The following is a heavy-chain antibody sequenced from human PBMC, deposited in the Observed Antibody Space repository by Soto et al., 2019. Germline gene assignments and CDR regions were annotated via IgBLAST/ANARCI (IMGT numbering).Heavy chain of an antibody. J-gene: IGHJ4*02. CDR2: ISYDGSDK. D-gene: IGHD5-12*01. CDR1: GFSFNRYG. V-gene: IGHV3-30*18. CDR3: AEDQRWRVPSITSPYFDY. Sequence: QVQLVESGGGVVQPGRSLSLSCAASGFSFNRYGMHWVRQAPGKGLDWVAVISYDGSDKYYADSVKGRFTISRDNSKNTPYLHKDRLKSGDTAVYYCAEDQRWRVPSITSPYFDYWGQGSLVTVSS.